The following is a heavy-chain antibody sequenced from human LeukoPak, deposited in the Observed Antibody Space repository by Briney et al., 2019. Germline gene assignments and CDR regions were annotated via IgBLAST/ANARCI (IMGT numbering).Heavy chain of an antibody. CDR3: ARPVGYSSSSHFDY. D-gene: IGHD6-6*01. V-gene: IGHV4-4*02. Sequence: SETLSLTCAVSGGSISSSNWWSWVRQPPGKGLEWIGEIYHSGSTNYNPSLKSRVTISVDKSKNQFSLKLSSVTAADTAVYYCARPVGYSSSSHFDYWGQGTLVTVSS. CDR1: GGSISSSNW. CDR2: IYHSGST. J-gene: IGHJ4*02.